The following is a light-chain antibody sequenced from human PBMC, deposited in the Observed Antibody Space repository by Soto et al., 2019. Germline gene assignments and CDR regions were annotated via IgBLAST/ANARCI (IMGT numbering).Light chain of an antibody. CDR1: TSRSGSNY. V-gene: IGLV1-47*01. CDR3: SSCTTSSALHV. J-gene: IGLJ1*01. CDR2: RND. Sequence: QSVLPQPPSASGTPGQRVTISCSTSTSRSGSNYVYWYQQLPGTAPKLLIYRNDQRPSGVPDRFSGSKSGTSASLAISGLQTEDEADYYCSSCTTSSALHVFGTGTKVTVL.